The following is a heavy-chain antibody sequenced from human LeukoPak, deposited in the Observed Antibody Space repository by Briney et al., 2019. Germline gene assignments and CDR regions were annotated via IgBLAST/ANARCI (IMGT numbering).Heavy chain of an antibody. Sequence: GASVNVSCKGSGYKFISYAMNWVRQAPGQGPEWMGWINTDTGNPTYARGFTGQYVFSVDTSVTTAYLQINSLRTEDTAVYYCARGGYYGGSGTYGFFDYWGQGSLVTVSS. D-gene: IGHD3-10*01. CDR1: GYKFISYA. CDR2: INTDTGNP. CDR3: ARGGYYGGSGTYGFFDY. V-gene: IGHV7-4-1*02. J-gene: IGHJ4*03.